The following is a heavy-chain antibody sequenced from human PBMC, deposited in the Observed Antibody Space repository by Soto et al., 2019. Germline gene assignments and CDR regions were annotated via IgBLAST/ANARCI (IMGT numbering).Heavy chain of an antibody. CDR3: ARHVYIVATFDY. CDR2: IYYSGST. D-gene: IGHD5-12*01. CDR1: GGSFSGYY. Sequence: SETLSLTCAVYGGSFSGYYGSWIRQPPGKGLEWIGYIYYSGSTNYNPSLKSRVTISVDTSKNQFSLKLSSVTAADTAVYYCARHVYIVATFDYWGQGTLVTVSS. V-gene: IGHV4-59*08. J-gene: IGHJ4*02.